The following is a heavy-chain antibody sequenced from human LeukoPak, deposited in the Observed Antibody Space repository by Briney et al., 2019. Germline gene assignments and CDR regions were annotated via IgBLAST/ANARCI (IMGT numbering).Heavy chain of an antibody. V-gene: IGHV3-21*04. CDR1: GFTFSSYS. Sequence: PGGSLRLSCAASGFTFSSYSMNWVRQAPGKGLEWVSTISSSRSHIYYADSVKGRFTISRDNAKNSLYLQMNSLRVEDTAFYYCAKDNRRHYTSGPNPDSLHWGQGALVTDSS. CDR3: AKDNRRHYTSGPNPDSLH. D-gene: IGHD6-19*01. CDR2: ISSSRSHI. J-gene: IGHJ4*02.